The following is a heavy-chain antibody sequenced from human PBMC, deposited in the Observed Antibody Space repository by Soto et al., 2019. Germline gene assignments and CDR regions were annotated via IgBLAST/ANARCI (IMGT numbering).Heavy chain of an antibody. CDR1: GGTFSSYA. CDR2: IIPIFGTA. J-gene: IGHJ4*02. CDR3: ARVDSSGPLKDY. Sequence: GASVKVSCKASGGTFSSYAISWVRQAPGQGLEWMGGIIPIFGTANYAQKFQGRVTITADESTSTAYMELSSLRSEDTAVYYCARVDSSGPLKDYWGQGTLVTVSS. V-gene: IGHV1-69*13. D-gene: IGHD6-19*01.